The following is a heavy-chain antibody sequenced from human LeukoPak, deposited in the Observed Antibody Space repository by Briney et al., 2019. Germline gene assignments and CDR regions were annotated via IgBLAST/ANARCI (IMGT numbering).Heavy chain of an antibody. Sequence: GGSLRLSCAASGFTFSSHWMTWVRQAPGKGLEWVANIKEDGSEKHSVDSVKGRFTISRDNAENSLYLQMTSLRGEDTAVYYCARGGQYSPYWGQGTLVTVSS. D-gene: IGHD5-18*01. J-gene: IGHJ4*02. CDR2: IKEDGSEK. V-gene: IGHV3-7*04. CDR3: ARGGQYSPY. CDR1: GFTFSSHW.